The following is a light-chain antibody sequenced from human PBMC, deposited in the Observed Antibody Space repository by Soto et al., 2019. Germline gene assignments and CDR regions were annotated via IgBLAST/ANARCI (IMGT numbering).Light chain of an antibody. J-gene: IGKJ4*01. CDR2: DAS. V-gene: IGKV1-12*01. CDR3: QQANSSPLT. CDR1: QGISSW. Sequence: DIQMTQSPSSVSASVGDRVTITRRASQGISSWLAWYQQTPEKAPKLVIYDASSLPSGVPSRFSGSGSGTEFTLPISRLQPEDFATYYCQQANSSPLTFGGGTKVDIK.